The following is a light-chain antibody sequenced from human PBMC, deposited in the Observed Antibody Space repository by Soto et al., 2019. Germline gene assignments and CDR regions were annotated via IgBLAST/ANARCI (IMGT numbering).Light chain of an antibody. J-gene: IGKJ4*01. Sequence: EIVLTQSPGTLSLSPGERATLSCRASQSVSSSYLAWYQQKPGQAPRLLIYGASSRATGIPDRFSGSGSGTDFTLTISRLEPEDVAVYYCQQYYSTPLTFGGGTKVELK. CDR1: QSVSSSY. V-gene: IGKV3-20*01. CDR3: QQYYSTPLT. CDR2: GAS.